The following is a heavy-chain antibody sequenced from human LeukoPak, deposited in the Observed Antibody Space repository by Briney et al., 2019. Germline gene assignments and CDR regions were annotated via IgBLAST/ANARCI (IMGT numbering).Heavy chain of an antibody. CDR2: ISGSGGST. CDR1: GFTFSSYA. CDR3: AKVSVVVVAADHHFDY. Sequence: PGGSLRLSCAASGFTFSSYAMTWVRQAPGKGLEWVSGISGSGGSTYYADSVTGRFTISRDNPKNTLYLQMSSLRAEDTAVYYCAKVSVVVVAADHHFDYWGQGALVTVSS. V-gene: IGHV3-23*01. D-gene: IGHD2-15*01. J-gene: IGHJ4*02.